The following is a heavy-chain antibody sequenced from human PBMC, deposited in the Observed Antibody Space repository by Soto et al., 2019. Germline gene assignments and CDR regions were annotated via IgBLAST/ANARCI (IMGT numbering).Heavy chain of an antibody. CDR2: ISGSGGST. J-gene: IGHJ4*02. CDR3: AKEVSLGTTVDLGY. V-gene: IGHV3-23*01. CDR1: GFTFSIFA. Sequence: EVQLLESGGDLVQPGGSLRLSCAAYGFTFSIFAMSWVRQSPGKGLEWVSTISGSGGSTYYADAVKGRFSISRDNSMGTLYLQMKSLGVEDTGIYDCAKEVSLGTTVDLGYRGQGTLVTVSS. D-gene: IGHD2-2*01.